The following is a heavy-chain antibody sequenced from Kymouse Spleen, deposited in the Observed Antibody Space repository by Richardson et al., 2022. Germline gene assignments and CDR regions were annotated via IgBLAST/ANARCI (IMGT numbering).Heavy chain of an antibody. V-gene: IGHV3-33*01. Sequence: QVQLVESGGGVVQPGRSLRLSCAASGFTFSSYGMHWVRQAPGKGLEWVAVIWYDGSNKYYADSVKGRFTISRDNSKNTLYLQMNSLRAEDTAVYYCARGAIFGVALYGMDVWGQGTTVTVSS. CDR1: GFTFSSYG. CDR2: IWYDGSNK. CDR3: ARGAIFGVALYGMDV. D-gene: IGHD3-3*01. J-gene: IGHJ6*02.